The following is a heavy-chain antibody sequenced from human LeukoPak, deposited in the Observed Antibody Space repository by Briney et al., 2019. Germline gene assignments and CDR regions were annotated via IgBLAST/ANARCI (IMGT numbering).Heavy chain of an antibody. V-gene: IGHV5-51*01. J-gene: IGHJ4*02. CDR2: IYPGDSDT. CDR1: GYSFTSYW. CDR3: ARFVGACSGGSCYSDY. Sequence: GESLKISCKGSGYSFTSYWIGWVRQMPGKGLEWMGIIYPGDSDTRYSPSFQGQVTISADKSINTAYLQWNSLKASDTAMYYCARFVGACSGGSCYSDYWGQGTLVTVSS. D-gene: IGHD2-15*01.